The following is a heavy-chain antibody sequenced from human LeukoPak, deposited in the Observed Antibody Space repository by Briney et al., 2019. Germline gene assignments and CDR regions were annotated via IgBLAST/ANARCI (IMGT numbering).Heavy chain of an antibody. D-gene: IGHD6-19*01. CDR2: ISSSGSTI. CDR1: GFPLSDYY. J-gene: IGHJ3*02. Sequence: GGSLRLSCAASGFPLSDYYMSWIRQAPGKGLGWVSYISSSGSTIYYADPVKGRFTISRDNAKNSLYLQMNSLRAEDTAVYYCAVAGSGDAFDIWGQGTMVTVSS. V-gene: IGHV3-11*01. CDR3: AVAGSGDAFDI.